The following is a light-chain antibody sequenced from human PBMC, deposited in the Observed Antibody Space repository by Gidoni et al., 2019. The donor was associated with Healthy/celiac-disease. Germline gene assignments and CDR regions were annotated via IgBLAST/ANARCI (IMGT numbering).Light chain of an antibody. CDR3: QQSYSTPPWVT. CDR1: KIISSY. Sequence: DIQMTQSPSSLSASVGDRVTITCRAIKIISSYLTCYQQKPGKVPKLLIYAASSLQSGVPSRFSGSGFGTDFTITISSLQPEDFATYYCQQSYSTPPWVTFGPGTKVEIK. CDR2: AAS. V-gene: IGKV1-39*01. J-gene: IGKJ3*01.